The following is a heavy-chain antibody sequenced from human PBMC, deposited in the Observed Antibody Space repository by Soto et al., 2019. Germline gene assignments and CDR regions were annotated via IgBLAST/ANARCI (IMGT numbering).Heavy chain of an antibody. CDR2: INPSGGST. V-gene: IGHV1-46*01. CDR3: ARDSLECSSTSCYLFDY. D-gene: IGHD2-2*01. J-gene: IGHJ4*02. CDR1: GYTFTSYY. Sequence: RASVKVSCKASGYTFTSYYMHWVRQAPGQGLEWMGIINPSGGSTSYAQKFQGRVTMTRDTSTSTVYMELSSLRSEDTAVYYCARDSLECSSTSCYLFDYWGQGTLVTVSS.